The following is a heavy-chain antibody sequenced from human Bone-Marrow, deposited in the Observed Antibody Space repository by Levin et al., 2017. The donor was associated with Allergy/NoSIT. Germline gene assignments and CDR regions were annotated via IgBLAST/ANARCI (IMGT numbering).Heavy chain of an antibody. J-gene: IGHJ4*02. CDR2: IYSGGST. CDR3: ARVKGYSSGWYWPYYFDY. CDR1: GFTVSSNY. V-gene: IGHV3-53*01. D-gene: IGHD6-19*01. Sequence: PSGGSLRLSCAASGFTVSSNYMSWVRQAPGKGLEWVSVIYSGGSTYYADSVKGRFTISRDNSKNTLYLQMNSLRAEDTAVYYCARVKGYSSGWYWPYYFDYWGQGTLVTVSS.